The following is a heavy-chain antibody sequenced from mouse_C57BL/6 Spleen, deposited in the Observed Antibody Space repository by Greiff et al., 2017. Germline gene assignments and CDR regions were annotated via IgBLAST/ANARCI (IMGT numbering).Heavy chain of an antibody. CDR2: IHPNSGST. CDR1: GYTFTSYW. CDR3: ARRDGYQTY. J-gene: IGHJ3*01. V-gene: IGHV1-64*01. Sequence: QVQLQQSGAELVKPGASVKLSCKASGYTFTSYWMHWVKQRPGQGLEWIGKIHPNSGSTNYNEKFKSKATLTVDKSSSTAYMQLSSLTSEDSAVYYCARRDGYQTYWGQGTLVTVSA. D-gene: IGHD2-3*01.